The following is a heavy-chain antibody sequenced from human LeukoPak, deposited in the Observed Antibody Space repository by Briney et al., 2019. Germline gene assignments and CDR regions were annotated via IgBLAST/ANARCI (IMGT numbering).Heavy chain of an antibody. Sequence: PSETLSLTCTVSGGSISSSNFYWGWICQPPGKGLEWIGSIHYTGSSYYNPSQQSRVTISVDTSKNQFSLKLSSVTAADTAVYYCATEPVLRYFDWSPGASGMDVWGQGTTVTVSS. CDR2: IHYTGSS. D-gene: IGHD3-9*01. CDR1: GGSISSSNFY. V-gene: IGHV4-39*01. J-gene: IGHJ6*02. CDR3: ATEPVLRYFDWSPGASGMDV.